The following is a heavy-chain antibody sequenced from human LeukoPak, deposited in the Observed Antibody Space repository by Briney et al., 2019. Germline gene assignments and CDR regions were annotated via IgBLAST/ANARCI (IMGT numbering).Heavy chain of an antibody. J-gene: IGHJ3*02. CDR2: ISAYNGNT. D-gene: IGHD3-3*01. Sequence: ASVKVSCKASGYTFTSYGISWVRQAPGQGLEWMGWISAYNGNTNYAQKLQGRVTMTTDTSTSTAYMELRSLRSGDTAVYYCARDRDYDFWSGYEDAFDIWGQGTMVTVSS. CDR1: GYTFTSYG. CDR3: ARDRDYDFWSGYEDAFDI. V-gene: IGHV1-18*01.